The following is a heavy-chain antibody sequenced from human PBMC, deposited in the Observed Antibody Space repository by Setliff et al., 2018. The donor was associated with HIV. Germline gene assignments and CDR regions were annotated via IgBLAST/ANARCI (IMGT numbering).Heavy chain of an antibody. CDR3: AKGSLPSGYSYGFFDC. Sequence: PGGSLRLSCAASGFTFSSYGMHWVRQAPGKGLEWVAVIWYDGSNKYYADSVKGRFTISRDNSKNTLYLQMNSLRAEDTAVYYCAKGSLPSGYSYGFFDCWGQGTLVTVSS. CDR2: IWYDGSNK. D-gene: IGHD5-18*01. V-gene: IGHV3-33*06. J-gene: IGHJ4*02. CDR1: GFTFSSYG.